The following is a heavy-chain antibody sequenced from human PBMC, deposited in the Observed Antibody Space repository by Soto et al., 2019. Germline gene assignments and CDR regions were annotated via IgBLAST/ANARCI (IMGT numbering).Heavy chain of an antibody. CDR2: IYYTGST. D-gene: IGHD2-8*02. Sequence: SDTLSLTCTVSGGSINSHYWGWIRQPPGKGLEWIGYIYYTGSTNYNPSLKSRVTISVDTSKNQFSLKLTSVTAADTAVYHCARAHNCGDGVCYNLGWFDPWGQGTLVTVSS. V-gene: IGHV4-59*11. J-gene: IGHJ5*02. CDR1: GGSINSHY. CDR3: ARAHNCGDGVCYNLGWFDP.